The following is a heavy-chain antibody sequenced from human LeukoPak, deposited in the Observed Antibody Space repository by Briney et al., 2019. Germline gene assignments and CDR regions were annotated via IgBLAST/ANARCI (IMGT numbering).Heavy chain of an antibody. D-gene: IGHD2-2*01. V-gene: IGHV3-23*01. CDR1: GFTFDSFA. Sequence: GGSLRLSCAASGFTFDSFAMSWVRQAPGKGLEWVSGLSASGSRTHYADSVKGRFTISRDNSKNTVYLQMDSLTAEDTAVYYCAQDGYCSNSTCYTGAVDMWGQGAMVTVSS. CDR2: LSASGSRT. CDR3: AQDGYCSNSTCYTGAVDM. J-gene: IGHJ3*02.